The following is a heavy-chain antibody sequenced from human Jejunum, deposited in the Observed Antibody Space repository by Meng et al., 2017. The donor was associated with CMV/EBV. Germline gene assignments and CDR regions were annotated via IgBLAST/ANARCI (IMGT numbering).Heavy chain of an antibody. CDR1: GYSLNTYD. V-gene: IGHV1-18*01. J-gene: IGHJ4*02. D-gene: IGHD5-12*01. CDR3: ARGGYNSSPDY. CDR2: ISPYSGNT. Sequence: SCKASGYSLNTYDITWVRQAPGQGLEWVAWISPYSGNTESAQKFQDRVTLTMETSTSTAYLELTSLRSDDTAVYYCARGGYNSSPDYWGQGTLVTVSS.